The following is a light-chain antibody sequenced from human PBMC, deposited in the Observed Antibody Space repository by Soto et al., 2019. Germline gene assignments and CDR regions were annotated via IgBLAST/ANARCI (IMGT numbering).Light chain of an antibody. J-gene: IGKJ3*01. CDR2: AAS. CDR3: QQYYSYPLT. Sequence: AIRMTQSPSSLSASTGDRVTITCRASQGISSYLAWYQQKPGKAPKLLIYAASTLQSGVPSRFSGSGSGTDFTLTISCLQSEDFATYYCQQYYSYPLTFGPRTKVDIK. V-gene: IGKV1-8*01. CDR1: QGISSY.